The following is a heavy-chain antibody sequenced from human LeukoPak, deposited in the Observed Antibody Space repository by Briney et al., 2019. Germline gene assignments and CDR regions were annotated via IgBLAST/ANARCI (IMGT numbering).Heavy chain of an antibody. CDR1: GYTFTGYY. D-gene: IGHD3-22*01. Sequence: ASVKVSCKASGYTFTGYYMHWVRQAPGQGLEWMGWINPNSGGTNYAQKYQGRVTMTIDTSTSTAYMELRSLGSDDTAVYYCARDRIHYYYDSPFDPWGQGTLVTVSS. CDR2: INPNSGGT. CDR3: ARDRIHYYYDSPFDP. J-gene: IGHJ5*02. V-gene: IGHV1-2*02.